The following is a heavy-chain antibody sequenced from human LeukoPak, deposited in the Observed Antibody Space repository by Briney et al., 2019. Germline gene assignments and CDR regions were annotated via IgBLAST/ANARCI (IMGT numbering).Heavy chain of an antibody. J-gene: IGHJ4*02. CDR2: INHSGST. CDR3: ARAGRGYSYGEGGGFDY. CDR1: GGSFSGYY. Sequence: SETPSLTCAVYGGSFSGYYWSWIRQPPGKGLEWIGEINHSGSTNYNPSLKSRVTISVDTSKNQFSLKLSSVTAADTAVYYCARAGRGYSYGEGGGFDYWGQGTLVTVSS. V-gene: IGHV4-34*01. D-gene: IGHD5-18*01.